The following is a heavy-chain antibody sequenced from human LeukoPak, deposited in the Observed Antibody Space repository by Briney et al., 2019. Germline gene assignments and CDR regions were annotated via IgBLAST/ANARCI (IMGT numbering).Heavy chain of an antibody. J-gene: IGHJ4*02. CDR2: INPNSGGT. V-gene: IGHV1-2*02. CDR3: ARGPYYYDSSGYYYYTPDTDY. D-gene: IGHD3-22*01. Sequence: GASVKVSCKASGYTFTSYGISWVRQAPGQGLEWMGWINPNSGGTNYAQKFQGRVTMTRDTSISTAYMELSRLRSDDTAVYYCARGPYYYDSSGYYYYTPDTDYWGQGTLVTVSS. CDR1: GYTFTSYG.